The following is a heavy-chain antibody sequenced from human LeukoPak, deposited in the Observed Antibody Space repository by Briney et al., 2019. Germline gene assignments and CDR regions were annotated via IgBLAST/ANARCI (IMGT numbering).Heavy chain of an antibody. J-gene: IGHJ4*02. CDR1: GFTFSSYS. Sequence: GGSLRLSCAASGFTFSSYSMNWVRQAPGKGLEWVSSISSSSSYIYYADSVKGRFTISRDNAKNSLYLQMNSLRAEDTAVYYCARDLGDSSGYLGYWGQGTLVTVSS. CDR3: ARDLGDSSGYLGY. D-gene: IGHD3-22*01. CDR2: ISSSSSYI. V-gene: IGHV3-21*01.